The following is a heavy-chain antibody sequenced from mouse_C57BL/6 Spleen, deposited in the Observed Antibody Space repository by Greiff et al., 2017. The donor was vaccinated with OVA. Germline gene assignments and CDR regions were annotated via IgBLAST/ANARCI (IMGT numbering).Heavy chain of an antibody. J-gene: IGHJ2*01. V-gene: IGHV1-81*01. D-gene: IGHD2-5*01. CDR1: GYTFTSYG. CDR3: ARSWAYSNYGDYFDY. Sequence: QVQLQQSGAELARPGASVKLSCKASGYTFTSYGISWVKQRTGQGLEWIGEIYPRSGNTYYNEKFKGKATLTADKSSSTAYMELRSLTSEDSAFYFCARSWAYSNYGDYFDYWGQGTTLTVSS. CDR2: IYPRSGNT.